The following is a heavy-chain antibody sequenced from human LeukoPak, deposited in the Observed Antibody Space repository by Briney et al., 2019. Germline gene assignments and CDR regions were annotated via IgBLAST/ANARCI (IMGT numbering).Heavy chain of an antibody. CDR1: GFTFGDYG. CDR2: INHSGST. CDR3: ARFGSGWYYFDY. D-gene: IGHD6-19*01. Sequence: PGGSLRLSCTVSGFTFGDYGMSWVRQPPGKGLEWIGEINHSGSTNYNPSLKSRVTISVDTSENQFSLKLSSVTAADTAVYYCARFGSGWYYFDYWGQGTLVTVSS. V-gene: IGHV4-34*01. J-gene: IGHJ4*02.